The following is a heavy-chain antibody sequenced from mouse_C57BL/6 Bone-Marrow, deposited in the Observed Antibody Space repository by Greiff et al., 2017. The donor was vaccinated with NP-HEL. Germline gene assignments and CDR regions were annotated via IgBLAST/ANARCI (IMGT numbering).Heavy chain of an antibody. CDR3: TRCYDGYCFDY. V-gene: IGHV1-15*01. CDR2: IDPETGGT. D-gene: IGHD2-12*01. CDR1: GYTFTDYE. Sequence: QVQLQQSGAELVRPGASVTLSCKASGYTFTDYEMHWVKQTPVHGLEWIGAIDPETGGTAYNQKFKGKAILTADNSSSTAYMELRSLTSEDSAVYYCTRCYDGYCFDYWGQGTTLTVSS. J-gene: IGHJ2*01.